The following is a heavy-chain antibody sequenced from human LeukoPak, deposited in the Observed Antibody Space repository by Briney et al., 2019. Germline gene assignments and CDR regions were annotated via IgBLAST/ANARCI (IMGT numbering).Heavy chain of an antibody. CDR1: GFTFSDYY. Sequence: GGSLRLSCAASGFTFSDYYMSWIRQAPGKGLEWVSCISSSGSTIYYADSVKGRFTISRDNAKNSLYLQMNSLRAEDTAVYYCARDKWLYCSSTSCYRGLDYWGQGTLVTVSS. J-gene: IGHJ4*02. V-gene: IGHV3-11*01. D-gene: IGHD2-2*02. CDR3: ARDKWLYCSSTSCYRGLDY. CDR2: ISSSGSTI.